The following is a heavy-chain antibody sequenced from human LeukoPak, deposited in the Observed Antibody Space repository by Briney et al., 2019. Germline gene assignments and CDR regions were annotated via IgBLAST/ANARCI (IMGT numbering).Heavy chain of an antibody. CDR2: INHSGST. D-gene: IGHD3-3*01. CDR3: ARGSPLSIFGVVISYFDY. J-gene: IGHJ4*02. CDR1: GGSFSGYY. Sequence: SETLSLTCAVYGGSFSGYYWSWIRQPPGKGLEWIGEINHSGSTNYNPSLKSRVTISVDTSKNQFSLKLSSVTAADTAVYYCARGSPLSIFGVVISYFDYWGQRTLVTVSS. V-gene: IGHV4-34*01.